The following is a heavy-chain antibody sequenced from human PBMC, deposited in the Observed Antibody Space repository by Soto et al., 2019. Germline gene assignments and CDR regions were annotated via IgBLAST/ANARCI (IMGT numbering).Heavy chain of an antibody. CDR2: IYYSGST. J-gene: IGHJ5*02. CDR3: ATYDSSDYYSGSPIGWFDP. V-gene: IGHV4-31*03. Sequence: PSETLSLTCTVPGGSISSGGYYWSWIRQHPGKGLEWIGYIYYSGSTYYNPSLKSRVTISVDTSKNQFSLKLSSVTAADTAVYYCATYDSSDYYSGSPIGWFDPWGQGTLVTVSS. CDR1: GGSISSGGYY. D-gene: IGHD3-22*01.